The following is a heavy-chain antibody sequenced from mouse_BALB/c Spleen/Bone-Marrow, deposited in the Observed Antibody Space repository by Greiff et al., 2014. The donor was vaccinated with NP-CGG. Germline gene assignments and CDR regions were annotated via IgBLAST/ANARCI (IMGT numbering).Heavy chain of an antibody. V-gene: IGHV14-3*02. J-gene: IGHJ4*01. CDR2: IDPANGNT. CDR1: GFNIKDTY. CDR3: ARWVYYAMDY. Sequence: DVHLVESGAELVKPGASVKLSCTASGFNIKDTYMHWVKQRPEQGLEWIGRIDPANGNTKYDPKFQGKATITADTSSNTAYLQLSSLTSEDTAVYYCARWVYYAMDYWGQGTSVTVSS.